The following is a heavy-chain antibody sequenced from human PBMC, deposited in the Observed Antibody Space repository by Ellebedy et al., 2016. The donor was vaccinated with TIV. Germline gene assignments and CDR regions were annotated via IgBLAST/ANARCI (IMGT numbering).Heavy chain of an antibody. D-gene: IGHD1-26*01. Sequence: GESLKISCAASGFTFSNAWMSWVRQAPGKGLEWVGRIRSNTDGGATEYGAPVKGRFTISRDDSKNTLYLQMNSLKTEDTAVYYCSTEVVGATRLGYWGQGTLVTVSS. CDR3: STEVVGATRLGY. J-gene: IGHJ4*02. V-gene: IGHV3-15*01. CDR1: GFTFSNAW. CDR2: IRSNTDGGAT.